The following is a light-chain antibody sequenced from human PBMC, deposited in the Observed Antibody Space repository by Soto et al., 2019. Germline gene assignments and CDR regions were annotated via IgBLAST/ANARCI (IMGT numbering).Light chain of an antibody. CDR2: EVS. CDR3: SSYAGSNNWV. J-gene: IGLJ3*02. CDR1: SSDVGGYNY. V-gene: IGLV2-8*01. Sequence: QSALTRPPSASGSPGQSVTISCTGTSSDVGGYNYVSWYQQHPGKAPKLMIYEVSKRPSGVPDRFSGSKSGNTASLTVSGLQAEDDADYYCSSYAGSNNWVFGVGTTLTVL.